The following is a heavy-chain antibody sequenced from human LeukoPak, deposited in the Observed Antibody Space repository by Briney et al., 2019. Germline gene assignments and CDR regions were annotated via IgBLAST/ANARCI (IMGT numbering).Heavy chain of an antibody. CDR3: ARDYGNNWFDP. CDR1: GGSISSGDYY. Sequence: SETLSLTCTVSGGSISSGDYYWSWIRQHPGKGLEWIGYIYYSGDTYYNPSLRSRVSISVDTSKNQFSLKLSSVTAADTAMYYCARDYGNNWFDPWGQGTLVTV. V-gene: IGHV4-31*03. J-gene: IGHJ5*02. D-gene: IGHD4-17*01. CDR2: IYYSGDT.